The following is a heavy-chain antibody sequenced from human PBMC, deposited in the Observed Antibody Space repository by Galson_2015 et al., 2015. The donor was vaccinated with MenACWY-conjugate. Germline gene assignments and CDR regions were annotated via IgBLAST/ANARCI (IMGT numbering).Heavy chain of an antibody. Sequence: ATLSLTCAVSGGSISSRNWWSWVRPPPGKGLEWIGEIDHSGSTHYNSSLKRRVTISVDKSKNQFSLKLSSVTDEDTSVYYCARDPSPTAYWYFDLWGRGTLVTVSS. J-gene: IGHJ2*01. CDR2: IDHSGST. CDR1: GGSISSRNW. V-gene: IGHV4-4*02. CDR3: ARDPSPTAYWYFDL.